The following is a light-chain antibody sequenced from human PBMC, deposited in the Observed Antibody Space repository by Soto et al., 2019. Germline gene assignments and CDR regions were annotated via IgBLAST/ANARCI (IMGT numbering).Light chain of an antibody. Sequence: EIVLTQSPGTLSFSLGERATLSCRASQSVSSTSLAWYQQKPGQAPRLLIYGTSNRATGIPDRFSGSGSGTDFALTISRLEPEDFAVYYCQQYDNSPPWTFGQGTKV. CDR3: QQYDNSPPWT. CDR1: QSVSSTS. CDR2: GTS. V-gene: IGKV3-20*01. J-gene: IGKJ1*01.